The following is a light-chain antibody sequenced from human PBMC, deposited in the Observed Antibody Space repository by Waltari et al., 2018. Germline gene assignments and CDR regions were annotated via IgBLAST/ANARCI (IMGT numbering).Light chain of an antibody. J-gene: IGLJ2*01. CDR1: HIGTNR. Sequence: SYVLTQPPSLAVAPGTTARMPCGGHHIGTNRVHWYQQKAGQAPVMVVYDDSDRPSGIPERFSGSNSGNTATLTISRGEAGDEADYYCQVWDSSSDHVVFGGGTKLTVL. V-gene: IGLV3-21*03. CDR2: DDS. CDR3: QVWDSSSDHVV.